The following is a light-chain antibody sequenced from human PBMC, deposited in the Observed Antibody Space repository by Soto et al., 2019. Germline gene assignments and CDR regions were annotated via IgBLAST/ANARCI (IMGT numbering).Light chain of an antibody. J-gene: IGLJ2*01. CDR2: EVS. V-gene: IGLV2-14*01. CDR1: SHDIGGYKY. CDR3: SAYTSSSTLVV. Sequence: QSALTQPASVSGSPGQSITISCTGTSHDIGGYKYVSWYQQHPGKATKLMIYEVSNRPSGVSNRFSGSKSGNTASLTISGLQTEYEADYYCSAYTSSSTLVVFGGGTKLTLL.